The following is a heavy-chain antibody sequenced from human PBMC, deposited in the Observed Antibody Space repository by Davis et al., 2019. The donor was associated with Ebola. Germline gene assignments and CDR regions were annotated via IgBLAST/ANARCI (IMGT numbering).Heavy chain of an antibody. CDR2: INHSGST. CDR1: GGSFSGYY. Sequence: SETLSLTCAVYGGSFSGYYWSWIRQPPGKGLEWIGEINHSGSTNYNPSLKSRVTISVDTSKNQFSLKLSSVTAADTAVYYCARDRYGYEAYWGQGTLVTVSS. V-gene: IGHV4-34*01. D-gene: IGHD5-18*01. CDR3: ARDRYGYEAY. J-gene: IGHJ4*02.